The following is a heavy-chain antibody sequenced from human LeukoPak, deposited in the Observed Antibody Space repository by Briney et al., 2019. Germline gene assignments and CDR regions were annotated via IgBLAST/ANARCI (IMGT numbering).Heavy chain of an antibody. J-gene: IGHJ5*02. V-gene: IGHV4-59*01. CDR1: GGSISSYY. CDR2: IYYSGST. D-gene: IGHD3-9*01. Sequence: SETLSLTCTVSGGSISSYYWSWIRQPPGKGLEWIGYIYYSGSTNYNPSLKSRVTIAVDTSKNQFSLKLSSVTAADTAVYYGTGMTQLRYFDPSGFDPWGQGTLVTVSS. CDR3: TGMTQLRYFDPSGFDP.